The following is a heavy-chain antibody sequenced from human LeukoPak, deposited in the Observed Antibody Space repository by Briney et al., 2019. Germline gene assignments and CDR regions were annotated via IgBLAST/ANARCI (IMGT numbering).Heavy chain of an antibody. CDR3: ARDLRYFDL. V-gene: IGHV3-33*01. Sequence: PGGSLRLSCAASGFTFSNYGMHWVRQAPGKGLEWVAVIWYDGGNKYYADSVKGRFTISRDNSKNTLYLQMNSLRAEDTAVYYCARDLRYFDLWGRGTLVTVSS. J-gene: IGHJ2*01. CDR1: GFTFSNYG. CDR2: IWYDGGNK.